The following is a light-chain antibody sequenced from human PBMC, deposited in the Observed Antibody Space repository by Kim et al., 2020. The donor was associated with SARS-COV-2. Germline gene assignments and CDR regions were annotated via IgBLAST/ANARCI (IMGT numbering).Light chain of an antibody. J-gene: IGKJ4*01. CDR1: QRVRNN. CDR3: QQYDSWPLT. Sequence: SVSPGERATLSCRASQRVRNNVAWYQQKPGQAPRLLIHAASSRATNIPARFSGSGSGTDFALTITNVQSEDFAIYICQQYDSWPLTFGEGTKVEI. V-gene: IGKV3-15*01. CDR2: AAS.